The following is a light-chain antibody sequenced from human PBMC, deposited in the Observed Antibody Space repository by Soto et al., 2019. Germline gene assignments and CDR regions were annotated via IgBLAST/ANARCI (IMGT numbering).Light chain of an antibody. Sequence: DIQMTQSPSTLSASVGDRVTINCRASQSITTWLAWYKQKPGEATKLLIYDAYSLESGVPSRFSGSGSGTEFTLSIINLQPDDFATYYCQQYNSYWTFGQGTKV. CDR1: QSITTW. CDR2: DAY. J-gene: IGKJ1*01. V-gene: IGKV1-5*01. CDR3: QQYNSYWT.